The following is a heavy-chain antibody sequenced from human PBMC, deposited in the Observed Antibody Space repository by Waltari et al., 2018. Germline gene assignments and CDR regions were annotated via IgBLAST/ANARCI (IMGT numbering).Heavy chain of an antibody. CDR1: GYPFTGYY. CDR3: AREGGGDCSSTSCYAY. J-gene: IGHJ4*02. Sequence: QVQLVQSGAEVKKPGASVKVSCKASGYPFTGYYLHWVRQAPGQGLEWMGWINPNSGGTNYAQKFQGWVTMTRDTSISTAYMELSRLRSDDTAVYYCAREGGGDCSSTSCYAYWGQGTLVTVSS. CDR2: INPNSGGT. D-gene: IGHD2-2*01. V-gene: IGHV1-2*04.